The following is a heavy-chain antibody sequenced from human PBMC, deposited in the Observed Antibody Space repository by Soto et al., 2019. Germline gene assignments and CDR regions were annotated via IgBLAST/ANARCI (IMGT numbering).Heavy chain of an antibody. V-gene: IGHV6-1*01. CDR1: GDSVSSSSVA. J-gene: IGHJ6*02. Sequence: SQTLSLTCVISGDSVSSSSVAWNWVRQSPSRGLEWLGRTYYRSRWYSDFAVSVRGRIVINADTSKNQFSLQLNSVTPEDTAVYFCARSEEGSEYYYYGLDVWGQGTTVTVSS. CDR2: TYYRSRWYS. D-gene: IGHD3-10*01. CDR3: ARSEEGSEYYYYGLDV.